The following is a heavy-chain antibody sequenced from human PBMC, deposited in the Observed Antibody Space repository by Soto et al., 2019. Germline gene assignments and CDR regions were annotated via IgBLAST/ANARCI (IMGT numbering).Heavy chain of an antibody. CDR3: ARQTTYSSSWHDC. J-gene: IGHJ4*02. CDR2: IYSSGSI. Sequence: QVQMQESRPGLVKPSETLSLTCSVSGGSINNYYWSWIRQPAGKGLEYIGRIYSSGSINYNPSLKSRVTMSVDTSKNQFSLKVRSVTAADTAVYYCARQTTYSSSWHDCWGQGTLVTVSS. V-gene: IGHV4-4*07. CDR1: GGSINNYY. D-gene: IGHD6-13*01.